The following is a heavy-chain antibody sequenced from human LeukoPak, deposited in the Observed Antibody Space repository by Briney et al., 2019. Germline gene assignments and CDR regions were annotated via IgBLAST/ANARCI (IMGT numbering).Heavy chain of an antibody. D-gene: IGHD3-10*01. V-gene: IGHV4-59*01. CDR2: IYYSGST. CDR3: ARASGYYGSGSYI. CDR1: GGSISCYY. Sequence: PSETLSLTCTVSGGSISCYYWSWIRQPPGKGLEWIGYIYYSGSTNYNPSLKSRVTISVDTSKNQFSLKLSSVTAADTAVYYCARASGYYGSGSYIWGQGTLVTVSS. J-gene: IGHJ4*02.